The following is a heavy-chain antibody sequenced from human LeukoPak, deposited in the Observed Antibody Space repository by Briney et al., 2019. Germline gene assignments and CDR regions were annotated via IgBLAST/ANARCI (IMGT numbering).Heavy chain of an antibody. CDR2: ISGSGGST. CDR3: AKGPYGSGSYYNFPGDAFDI. J-gene: IGHJ3*02. V-gene: IGHV3-23*01. Sequence: GGSLRLSCAASGFTFSSYAMSWVRQAPGKGLEWVSAISGSGGSTYYADSVKGRFTISRDNSKNTLYLQMNSLRAEDTAVYYCAKGPYGSGSYYNFPGDAFDIWGQGTMVTVSS. D-gene: IGHD3-10*01. CDR1: GFTFSSYA.